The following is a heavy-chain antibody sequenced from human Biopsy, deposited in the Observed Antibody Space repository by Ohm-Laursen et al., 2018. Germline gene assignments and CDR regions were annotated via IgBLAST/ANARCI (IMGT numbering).Heavy chain of an antibody. CDR1: GGSIRSNGFY. V-gene: IGHV4-39*07. CDR2: ISYRGTT. D-gene: IGHD3-22*01. Sequence: SDTLSLTCTVSGGSIRSNGFYWGWIRQPPGKGLEWIGSISYRGTTSYNPSLKSRVAISVDTSKNQLSLRLRSVTPADTAIYYCARDRGYYSDRTVPGYFDLWGRGTLVTVSS. J-gene: IGHJ2*01. CDR3: ARDRGYYSDRTVPGYFDL.